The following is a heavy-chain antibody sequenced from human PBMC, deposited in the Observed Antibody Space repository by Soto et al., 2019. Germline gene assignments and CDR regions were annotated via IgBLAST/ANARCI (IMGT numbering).Heavy chain of an antibody. CDR2: IYYSGST. D-gene: IGHD3-3*01. V-gene: IGHV4-31*03. CDR1: GGSISSGGYY. J-gene: IGHJ6*02. CDR3: ARESRLNTYYGL. Sequence: SETLSLTCTVSGGSISSGGYYWSWIRRHPGKGLEWIGYIYYSGSTYYNPSLKSRVTISVDTSKNQFSLKLSSVTAADTAVYYCARESRLNTYYGLWGQGTTVTDSS.